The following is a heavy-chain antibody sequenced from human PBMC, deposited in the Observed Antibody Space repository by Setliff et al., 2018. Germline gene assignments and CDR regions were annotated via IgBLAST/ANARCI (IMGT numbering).Heavy chain of an antibody. V-gene: IGHV1-69*11. CDR2: IIPVLGSA. D-gene: IGHD3-3*01. CDR1: GGTFSNYA. Sequence: SVKVSCKASGGTFSNYAINWVRQAPGQGLEWMGRIIPVLGSADYAQKFQGRVSITADESTRTAYMELSSLTFDDTAVYYCARWNGSGYFYYWGQGTWVTVSS. J-gene: IGHJ4*02. CDR3: ARWNGSGYFYY.